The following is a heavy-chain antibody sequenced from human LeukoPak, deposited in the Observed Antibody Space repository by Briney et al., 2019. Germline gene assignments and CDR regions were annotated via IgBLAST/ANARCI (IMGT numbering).Heavy chain of an antibody. CDR2: IYYSGST. D-gene: IGHD6-19*01. V-gene: IGHV4-30-4*01. CDR3: ARVLRMAVAGHFFDY. J-gene: IGHJ4*02. CDR1: GGSISSGDYY. Sequence: PSETLSLTCTVSGGSISSGDYYWSWIRQPPGKGLEWIGYIYYSGSTYYNPSLKSRVTISVDTSKNQFSLKLSSVTAADTAVYYCARVLRMAVAGHFFDYWGQGTLVTVSS.